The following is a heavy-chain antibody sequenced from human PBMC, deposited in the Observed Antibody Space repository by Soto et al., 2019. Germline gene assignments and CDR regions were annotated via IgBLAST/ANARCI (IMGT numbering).Heavy chain of an antibody. D-gene: IGHD2-15*01. J-gene: IGHJ4*02. V-gene: IGHV3-30-3*01. CDR2: ISYDGSNK. Sequence: QVQLVESGGGVVQPGRSLRLSCAASGFTFSSYAMLWVRQAPGKGLEWVAVISYDGSNKYYADSVKGRFTISRDNSKNTLYLQMNSLRAEDTAVYYCARDGDCSGGSCYSRGGYFDYWGQGTLVTVSS. CDR1: GFTFSSYA. CDR3: ARDGDCSGGSCYSRGGYFDY.